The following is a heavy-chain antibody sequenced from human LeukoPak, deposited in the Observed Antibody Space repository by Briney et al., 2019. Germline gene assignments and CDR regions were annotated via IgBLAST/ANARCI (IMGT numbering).Heavy chain of an antibody. V-gene: IGHV3-7*03. D-gene: IGHD5-12*01. CDR3: VRGGYGPDY. J-gene: IGHJ4*02. CDR2: IKQDGSVK. Sequence: GGSLRLSCAASGFTFSTYWMSWVRQAPGKGLEWVANIKQDGSVKNYVDSVKGRFTISRDNAKNSLYLQMNSLRADDTAMYYCVRGGYGPDYWGQGTLVTVSS. CDR1: GFTFSTYW.